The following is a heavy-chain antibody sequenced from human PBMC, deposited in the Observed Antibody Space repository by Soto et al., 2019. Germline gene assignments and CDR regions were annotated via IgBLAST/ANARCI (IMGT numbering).Heavy chain of an antibody. CDR2: ISGSSSST. D-gene: IGHD3-3*01. CDR3: AKGGPIAIFGVFIGRTPKHNRFDS. Sequence: GGSLRLSCTASGFTFNSYAMAWVRQAPGQGLEWVSSISGSSSSTYYADSVTGRFTISRDNSENTLYLQMVDLRAEDTAIYYCAKGGPIAIFGVFIGRTPKHNRFDSWGQGALVTVSS. V-gene: IGHV3-23*01. CDR1: GFTFNSYA. J-gene: IGHJ5*01.